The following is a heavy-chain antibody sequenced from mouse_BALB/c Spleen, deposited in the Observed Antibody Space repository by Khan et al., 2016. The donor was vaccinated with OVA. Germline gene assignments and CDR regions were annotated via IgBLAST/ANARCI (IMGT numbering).Heavy chain of an antibody. J-gene: IGHJ4*01. V-gene: IGHV2-9*02. Sequence: VQLQESGPGLVAPSQSLSITCTVSGFSSTNYGVNWVRQPPGKGLEWLGVIWAGGSTNYNSALMCRLSISKDKSKSQVFLRMNSLQTDDTAVDYWSTIVYGKRYYAMDYWGQGTSVTVSS. CDR2: IWAGGST. CDR1: GFSSTNYG. CDR3: STIVYGKRYYAMDY. D-gene: IGHD2-1*01.